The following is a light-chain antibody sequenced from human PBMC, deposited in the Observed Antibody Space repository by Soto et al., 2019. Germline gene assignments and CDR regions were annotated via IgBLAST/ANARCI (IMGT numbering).Light chain of an antibody. V-gene: IGKV1-39*01. J-gene: IGKJ2*01. CDR1: QNINSH. CDR2: AAS. Sequence: DIQMTQSPSSLSASIGDRVTITCRASQNINSHLNWYQQKPGKAPKVLIYAASRVQSGVPFRFSGSGSGTEFTLTISSLEPEDFATYFCQQSHITTLFTFGKGTKLEIK. CDR3: QQSHITTLFT.